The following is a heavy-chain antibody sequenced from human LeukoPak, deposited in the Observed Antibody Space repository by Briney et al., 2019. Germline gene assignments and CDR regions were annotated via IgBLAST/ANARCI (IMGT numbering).Heavy chain of an antibody. Sequence: PSETLSLTCTVSGGSISSSSYYWGWIRQPPGKGLEWIGSVYYSGSTYYIPSLKSRVTISVDTSKNQFSLKLSSVTAADTAVYYCARDYGYSRAFDIWGQGTMVTVSS. D-gene: IGHD5-18*01. CDR3: ARDYGYSRAFDI. CDR2: VYYSGST. V-gene: IGHV4-39*07. CDR1: GGSISSSSYY. J-gene: IGHJ3*02.